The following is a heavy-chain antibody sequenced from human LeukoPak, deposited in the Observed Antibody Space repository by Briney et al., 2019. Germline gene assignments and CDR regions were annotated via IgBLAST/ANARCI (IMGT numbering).Heavy chain of an antibody. CDR1: GFSFSSSA. CDR3: AKDSVVIIRGPKIFDY. Sequence: GGSLRLSCAASGFSFSSSAMHWVRQAPGKGLDWVAFIHYDGNNKYYADSVKGRFTISRDNSKNTLYLQMNSLRAEDTAVYYCAKDSVVIIRGPKIFDYWGQGTLVTVSS. J-gene: IGHJ4*02. D-gene: IGHD4-23*01. CDR2: IHYDGNNK. V-gene: IGHV3-30*02.